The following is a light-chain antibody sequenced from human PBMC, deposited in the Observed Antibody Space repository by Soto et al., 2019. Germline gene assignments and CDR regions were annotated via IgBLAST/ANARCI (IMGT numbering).Light chain of an antibody. CDR2: AAS. V-gene: IGKV1-39*01. J-gene: IGKJ2*01. CDR3: QQSYSTPQNT. Sequence: DIQMTQSPSSLSASVGDRVTITCRASQSISWYLNWYQQKPGKAPKLLIYAASSLQSGVPSRFSGSGSGTDFTLTSSSLQPEDFATYYCQQSYSTPQNTFGQGTKLEIK. CDR1: QSISWY.